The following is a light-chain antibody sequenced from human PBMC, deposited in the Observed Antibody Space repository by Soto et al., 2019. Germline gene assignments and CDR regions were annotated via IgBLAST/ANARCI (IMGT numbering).Light chain of an antibody. J-gene: IGKJ3*01. CDR3: QQYGKSRFI. CDR1: QSVSSNY. CDR2: GAS. Sequence: EIVLTQSPGTLSLSPGERATLSCRASQSVSSNYLAWYQQKPGQAPRLLIYGASSRATGIPDRFSGSGSGTDFTLTISRLEPGDFAVYYCQQYGKSRFIFGPGTKVDIK. V-gene: IGKV3-20*01.